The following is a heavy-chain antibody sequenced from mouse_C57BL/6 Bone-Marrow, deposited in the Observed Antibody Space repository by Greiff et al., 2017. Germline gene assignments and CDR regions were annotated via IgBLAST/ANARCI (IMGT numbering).Heavy chain of an antibody. CDR3: ARLKGWLLFDY. CDR1: GYTFTSYW. D-gene: IGHD2-3*01. J-gene: IGHJ2*01. CDR2: IHPNSGST. V-gene: IGHV1-64*01. Sequence: QVQLQQPGAELVKPGASVKLSCKASGYTFTSYWMHWVKQRPGQGLEWIGMIHPNSGSTNYNEKFKSKATLTVDKSSSTAYMQLSSLTSEDSAVYYCARLKGWLLFDYWGQGTTLTVSS.